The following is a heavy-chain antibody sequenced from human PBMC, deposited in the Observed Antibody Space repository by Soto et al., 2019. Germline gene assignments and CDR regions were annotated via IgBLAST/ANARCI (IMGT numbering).Heavy chain of an antibody. V-gene: IGHV4-30-2*01. CDR3: ASLYGDPGEYYFDY. CDR2: IYHSGST. CDR1: GYSISRGAYS. D-gene: IGHD4-17*01. J-gene: IGHJ4*02. Sequence: SETLSLTCAVSGYSISRGAYSRCWIRQPPGKGLEWIGYIYHSGSTYYNPSLKSRVTISVDRSKNQVSLKLSSVTAADTAVYYFASLYGDPGEYYFDYGGQGTLVTVSS.